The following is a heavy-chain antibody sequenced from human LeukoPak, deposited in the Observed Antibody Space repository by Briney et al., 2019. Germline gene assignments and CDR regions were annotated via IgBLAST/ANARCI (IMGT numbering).Heavy chain of an antibody. CDR2: ISGSGGST. CDR3: AKVLNYYGSGYFDY. J-gene: IGHJ4*02. D-gene: IGHD3-10*01. CDR1: GYTFTGYY. V-gene: IGHV3-23*01. Sequence: ASVKVSCKASGYTFTGYYMHWVRQAPGKGLEWVSAISGSGGSTHYADSVKGRFTISRDNPKNTLYLQMNSLRAEDTAVYYCAKVLNYYGSGYFDYWGQGTLVTVSS.